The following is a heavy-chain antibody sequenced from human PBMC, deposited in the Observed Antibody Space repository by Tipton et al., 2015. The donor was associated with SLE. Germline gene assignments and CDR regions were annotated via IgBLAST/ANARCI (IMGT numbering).Heavy chain of an antibody. CDR1: GFTFSSYG. CDR2: IWYDGSNK. CDR3: AKGAIVVVPSYYMDV. D-gene: IGHD2-2*01. Sequence: SLRLSCAASGFTFSSYGMHWVRQAPGKGLEWVAGIWYDGSNKYYADSVKGRFTISRDNSKNTLYLQMNSLRAEDTAMYYCAKGAIVVVPSYYMDVWGKGTTVTVSS. V-gene: IGHV3-30*18. J-gene: IGHJ6*03.